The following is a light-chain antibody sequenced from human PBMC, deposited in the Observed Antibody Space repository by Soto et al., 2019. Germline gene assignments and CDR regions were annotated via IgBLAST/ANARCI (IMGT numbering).Light chain of an antibody. CDR3: SSYAGSNNFVL. CDR2: EVS. CDR1: SSDVGRYNY. J-gene: IGLJ2*01. V-gene: IGLV2-8*01. Sequence: QSALTQPPSASGSPGQSVTISCTGTSSDVGRYNYVSWYQQHPGKAPKLMIYEVSKRPSGVPDRFSGSKSGNTASLTVSGLQAEDEADYYCSSYAGSNNFVLLGGGTQLTVL.